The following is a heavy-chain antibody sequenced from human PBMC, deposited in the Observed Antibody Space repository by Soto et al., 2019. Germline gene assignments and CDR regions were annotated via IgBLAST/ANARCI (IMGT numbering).Heavy chain of an antibody. CDR1: GGTFSSYT. D-gene: IGHD3-16*01. J-gene: IGHJ6*03. Sequence: QVQLVQSGAEVKKPGSSVKVSCKASGGTFSSYTISWVRQAPGQGLEWMGRIIPILGIANYAQKFQGRVTITADKSTSTAYVELSSLRSEDTAVYYCASLDLRWGLRAKENDYYYYMDVWGKGTTVTVSS. CDR3: ASLDLRWGLRAKENDYYYYMDV. V-gene: IGHV1-69*02. CDR2: IIPILGIA.